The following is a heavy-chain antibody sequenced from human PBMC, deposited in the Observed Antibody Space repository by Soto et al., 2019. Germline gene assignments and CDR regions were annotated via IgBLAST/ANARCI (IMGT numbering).Heavy chain of an antibody. V-gene: IGHV3-21*06. J-gene: IGHJ4*02. CDR3: ARVSGTLERYSDLDY. CDR1: GFIFSSYS. D-gene: IGHD3-10*01. CDR2: ISPISDYI. Sequence: EVQLVESGGGLVKPGGSLRLSCAASGFIFSSYSMNWVRQAPGKGLEWVSSISPISDYIYFADSMRGRFTISRDNAQNSLYLHMNNLRAEDTAVYHCARVSGTLERYSDLDYWGQGTLVTVSS.